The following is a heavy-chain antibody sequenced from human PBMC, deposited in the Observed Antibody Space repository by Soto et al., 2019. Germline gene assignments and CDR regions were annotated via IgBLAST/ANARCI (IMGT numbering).Heavy chain of an antibody. CDR3: ARDERDACSGGDCFYFDY. Sequence: QVQLVPSGGEVKKPGASVTVSCKASGYTFTNYGISWVRQAPGQGLEWLGWISTYNSNTNAAPRVQGRLTMTTDTSTSTAYMELRSLTSDDTAVYYCARDERDACSGGDCFYFDYWGQGTLVTVSS. D-gene: IGHD2-21*02. CDR2: ISTYNSNT. CDR1: GYTFTNYG. J-gene: IGHJ4*02. V-gene: IGHV1-18*04.